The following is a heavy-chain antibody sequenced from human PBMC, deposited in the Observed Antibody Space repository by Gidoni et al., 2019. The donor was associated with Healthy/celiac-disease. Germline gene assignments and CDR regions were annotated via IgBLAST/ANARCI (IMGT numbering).Heavy chain of an antibody. CDR3: ASLFEVFGDAFDI. D-gene: IGHD3-16*01. J-gene: IGHJ3*02. Sequence: EVQLLESGGGWVQPGGSLRLSCAASGFTFSSSWMIWVRQDPGKGLEWVANIKQDGSEKYYVDSVKGRFTISRDNAKNSLYLQMNSLRAEDTAVYYCASLFEVFGDAFDIWGQGTMVTVSS. CDR1: GFTFSSSW. CDR2: IKQDGSEK. V-gene: IGHV3-7*01.